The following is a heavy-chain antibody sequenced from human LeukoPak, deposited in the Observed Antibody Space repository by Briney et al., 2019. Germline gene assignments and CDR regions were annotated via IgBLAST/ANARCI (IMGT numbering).Heavy chain of an antibody. Sequence: GGSLRLSCAASGFTFSNYAMHWVRQAPGKGLEWVAFIRFDGSNEYYADSVKGRFTISGDNSKNTLSLQMNSLRAEDTAVYYCAKGANLRYFDWLHFDYWGQGTLVTVSS. D-gene: IGHD3-9*01. V-gene: IGHV3-30*02. CDR3: AKGANLRYFDWLHFDY. CDR1: GFTFSNYA. CDR2: IRFDGSNE. J-gene: IGHJ4*02.